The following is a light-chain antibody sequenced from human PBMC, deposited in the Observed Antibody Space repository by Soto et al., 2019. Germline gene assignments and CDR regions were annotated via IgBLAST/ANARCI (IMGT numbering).Light chain of an antibody. Sequence: DIQMTQSPSSLSASVGDRVTITCRASQSISSYLNWYQQKPGKAPKLLIYAASSLQSGVPSRFSGSGSGTDFTLTISSLQPDDFATYYCLQSNSYPWTFGQGTKV. CDR2: AAS. V-gene: IGKV1-39*01. CDR3: LQSNSYPWT. CDR1: QSISSY. J-gene: IGKJ1*01.